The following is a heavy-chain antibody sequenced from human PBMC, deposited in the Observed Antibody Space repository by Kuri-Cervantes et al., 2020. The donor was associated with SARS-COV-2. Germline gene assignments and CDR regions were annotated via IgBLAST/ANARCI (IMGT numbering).Heavy chain of an antibody. V-gene: IGHV5-51*01. D-gene: IGHD2-2*01. CDR1: GYSFTSYW. J-gene: IGHJ3*02. CDR2: IYSGDSDT. Sequence: KVSCKGSGYSFTSYWIGWVRQMPGKGLEWMGIIYSGDSDTRYSPSFQGQVTISADKSISTAYLQWSSLKASDTAMYYCARSLGGIVVVPAAPAGAFDIWGQGTMVTVSS. CDR3: ARSLGGIVVVPAAPAGAFDI.